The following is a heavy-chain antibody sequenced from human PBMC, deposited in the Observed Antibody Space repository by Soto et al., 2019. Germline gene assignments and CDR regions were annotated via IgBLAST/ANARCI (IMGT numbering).Heavy chain of an antibody. D-gene: IGHD2-15*01. Sequence: PGGSLRLSCAASGFSFSSYAMGWVRQAPGKGLEWVSGIVGSGRNTYYADSVKGRFTISRDNSKNTLSVQMNGLRVEDTALYYCAKDGGSVCSGGTCYFQAPDYWGQGTLVTVSS. CDR3: AKDGGSVCSGGTCYFQAPDY. CDR1: GFSFSSYA. J-gene: IGHJ4*02. CDR2: IVGSGRNT. V-gene: IGHV3-23*01.